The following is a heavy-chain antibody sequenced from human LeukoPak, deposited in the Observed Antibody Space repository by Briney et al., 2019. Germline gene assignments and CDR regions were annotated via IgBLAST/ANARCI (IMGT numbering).Heavy chain of an antibody. CDR1: GGTFSSYA. Sequence: ASVKVSCKASGGTFSSYAIGWVRQAPGQGLERMGGIIPIFGTANYAQKFQGRVTITTDESTSTAYMEPSSLRSEDTAVYYCARAGGVFRYCSSTSCYTDNWFDPWGQGTLVTVSS. CDR3: ARAGGVFRYCSSTSCYTDNWFDP. J-gene: IGHJ5*02. CDR2: IIPIFGTA. D-gene: IGHD2-2*02. V-gene: IGHV1-69*05.